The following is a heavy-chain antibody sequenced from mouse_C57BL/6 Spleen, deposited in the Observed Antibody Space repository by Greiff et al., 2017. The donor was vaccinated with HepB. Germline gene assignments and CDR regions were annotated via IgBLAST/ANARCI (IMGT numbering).Heavy chain of an antibody. D-gene: IGHD2-5*01. Sequence: EVHLVESGGDLVKPGGSLKLSCAASGFTFSSYGMSWVRQTPDKRLEWVATISSGGSYTYYPDSVKGRFTISRDNAKNTLYLQMSSLKSEDTAMYYCARHTYYSNLLWYFDVWGTGTTVTVSS. CDR3: ARHTYYSNLLWYFDV. CDR1: GFTFSSYG. J-gene: IGHJ1*03. CDR2: ISSGGSYT. V-gene: IGHV5-6*01.